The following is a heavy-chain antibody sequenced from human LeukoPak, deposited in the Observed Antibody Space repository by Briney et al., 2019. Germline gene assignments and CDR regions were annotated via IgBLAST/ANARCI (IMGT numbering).Heavy chain of an antibody. CDR2: LREDGTEK. J-gene: IGHJ4*02. D-gene: IGHD6-19*01. CDR1: GFTFSIYW. V-gene: IGHV3-7*01. Sequence: GGSLRLSCSASGFTFSIYWMGWVRQAPGKGLQWVANLREDGTEKYYEDSVKGRFTISRDNAKNSLYLQMDSLRADDTAVYYCARTYPGIALAGTFDYWGQGTLVTVSS. CDR3: ARTYPGIALAGTFDY.